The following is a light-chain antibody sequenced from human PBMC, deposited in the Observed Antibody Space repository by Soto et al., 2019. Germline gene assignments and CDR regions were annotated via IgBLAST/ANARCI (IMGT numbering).Light chain of an antibody. CDR2: AAS. V-gene: IGKV1-39*01. CDR1: QSISSY. CDR3: QQSYSTPRT. J-gene: IGKJ1*01. Sequence: DIPMTQSPSSLSASVGDRVTITCLASQSISSYLNWYQQKPGKAPKLLIYAASSLQSGVPSRFSGSVSGTDFTLTISSLQPEDFATYYCQQSYSTPRTFGQGTKVDI.